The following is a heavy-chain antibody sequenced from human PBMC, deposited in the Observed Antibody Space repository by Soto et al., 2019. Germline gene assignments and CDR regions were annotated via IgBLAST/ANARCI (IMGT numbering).Heavy chain of an antibody. CDR2: ISGSGGST. CDR1: GSTFSSYG. Sequence: GGSRRLSCAASGSTFSSYGMSWVRQAPGKGLEWVSAISGSGGSTYYADSVNGRFTISRDNSKNTLYLQMNSLRAEDTAVYYCAKRSLRYGSGSYFSYYFDYWGQGTLVTVSS. D-gene: IGHD3-10*01. CDR3: AKRSLRYGSGSYFSYYFDY. J-gene: IGHJ4*01. V-gene: IGHV3-23*01.